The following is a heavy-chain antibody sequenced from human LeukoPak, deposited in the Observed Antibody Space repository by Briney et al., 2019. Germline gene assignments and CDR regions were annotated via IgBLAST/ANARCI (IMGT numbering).Heavy chain of an antibody. D-gene: IGHD2-2*01. CDR3: ASGGFHCSSTTCPPD. Sequence: GSLRLSCAASGFTFDDYGMNWVRQAPGKGLEWVSGINWNGGSTGYADSVKGRFTISRDNAKNSLYLQMNSLRAEDTALYYCASGGFHCSSTTCPPDWGQGTLVTVSS. CDR1: GFTFDDYG. CDR2: INWNGGST. J-gene: IGHJ4*02. V-gene: IGHV3-20*04.